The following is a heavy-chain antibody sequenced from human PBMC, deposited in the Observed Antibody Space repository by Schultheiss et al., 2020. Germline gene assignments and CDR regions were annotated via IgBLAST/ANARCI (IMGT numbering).Heavy chain of an antibody. CDR3: ARDRGWSSGWFAFDI. D-gene: IGHD6-19*01. J-gene: IGHJ3*02. CDR2: ISSSSSTI. CDR1: GFTFSSYS. Sequence: GGSLRLSCAASGFTFSSYSMNWVRQAPGKGLEWVSSISSSSSTIYYADSVKGRFTISRDNAKNSLYLQMNSLRDEDTAVYYCARDRGWSSGWFAFDIWGQGTMVTVSS. V-gene: IGHV3-48*02.